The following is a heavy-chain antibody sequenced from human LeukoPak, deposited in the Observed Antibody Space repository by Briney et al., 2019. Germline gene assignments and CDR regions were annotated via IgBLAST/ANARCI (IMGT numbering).Heavy chain of an antibody. D-gene: IGHD1-26*01. CDR3: AAGYSGSYYQYFQH. J-gene: IGHJ1*01. CDR2: ISHFGST. V-gene: IGHV4-34*01. Sequence: SETLSLTCAVSGASFSDYYWNWLRQPPGKGLEWIGEISHFGSTDYNPSLKSRVTISVDTSKNQFFLKLSSVTAADTAVYYCAAGYSGSYYQYFQHWGQGTLVTVSS. CDR1: GASFSDYY.